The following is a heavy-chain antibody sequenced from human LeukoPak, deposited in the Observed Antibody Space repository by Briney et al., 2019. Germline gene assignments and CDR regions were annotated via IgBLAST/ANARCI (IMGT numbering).Heavy chain of an antibody. D-gene: IGHD3-9*01. J-gene: IGHJ4*02. V-gene: IGHV4-34*01. CDR2: INHSGST. Sequence: PSETLSLTCAVYGGSFSGYYWSWIRQPPGKGLEWIGEINHSGSTNYNPSLKSRVTISVDTSKNQFSLKLSSVTAADTAVYYCARGALGRYFDWLPEFYFDYWGQGTLVTVSS. CDR3: ARGALGRYFDWLPEFYFDY. CDR1: GGSFSGYY.